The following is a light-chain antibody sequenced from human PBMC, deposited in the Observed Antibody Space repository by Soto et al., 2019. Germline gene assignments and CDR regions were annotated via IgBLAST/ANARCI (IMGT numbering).Light chain of an antibody. CDR3: QQYDSSPLT. Sequence: EIVLTQSPDTLSLSPGERATLSCRTSQSVSSSFLAWYQQKPGQAPRLLIYGASSRATGIPDRFSGSGSGTDFTLTISRLEPEDVAVFYCQQYDSSPLTFGRGTKVEIK. V-gene: IGKV3-20*01. J-gene: IGKJ4*01. CDR2: GAS. CDR1: QSVSSSF.